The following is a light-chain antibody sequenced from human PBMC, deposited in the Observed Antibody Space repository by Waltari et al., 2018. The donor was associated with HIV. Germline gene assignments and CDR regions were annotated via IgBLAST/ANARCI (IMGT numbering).Light chain of an antibody. CDR1: RSNIGSNT. V-gene: IGLV1-44*01. J-gene: IGLJ3*02. CDR3: ATWDDSLNGRV. CDR2: SNN. Sequence: QSVLTQPPSASGTPGQRVPISCSGSRSNIGSNTVNWYQQLPGTAPKLLIYSNNHRPSGVPDRFSGSKSGTSASLAISGLQSEDEADYYCATWDDSLNGRVFGGGTKLTVL.